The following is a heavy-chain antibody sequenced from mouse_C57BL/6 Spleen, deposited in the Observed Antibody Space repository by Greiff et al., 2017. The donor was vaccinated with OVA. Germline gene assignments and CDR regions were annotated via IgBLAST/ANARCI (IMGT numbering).Heavy chain of an antibody. CDR3: ARKRNGYDDGSFAD. CDR2: IWSGGST. Sequence: VQLQESGPGLVQPSQSLSITCTVSGFSLTSYGVHWVRQSPGKGLEWLGVIWSGGSTDYNAAFISRLSISKDNSKSQVFFKMNSLQADDTAIYYCARKRNGYDDGSFADWGQGTLVTVSA. V-gene: IGHV2-2*01. CDR1: GFSLTSYG. J-gene: IGHJ3*01. D-gene: IGHD2-2*01.